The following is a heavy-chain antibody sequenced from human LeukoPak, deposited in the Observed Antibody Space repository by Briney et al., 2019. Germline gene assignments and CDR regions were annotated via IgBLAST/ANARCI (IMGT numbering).Heavy chain of an antibody. J-gene: IGHJ4*02. CDR3: ARAKMATIIEAGY. Sequence: PGGSLRLSCAASGFTFSSYSMNWVRQAPGKGLEWVSSISSSSSYIYHADSVKGRFTISRDNAKNSLYLQMNSLRAEDTAVYYCARAKMATIIEAGYWGQGTLVTVSS. V-gene: IGHV3-21*01. CDR2: ISSSSSYI. D-gene: IGHD5-24*01. CDR1: GFTFSSYS.